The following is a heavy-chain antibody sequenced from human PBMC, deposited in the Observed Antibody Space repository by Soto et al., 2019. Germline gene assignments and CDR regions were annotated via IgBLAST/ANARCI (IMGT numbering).Heavy chain of an antibody. CDR1: GYTFTSYG. V-gene: IGHV1-18*01. D-gene: IGHD2-2*01. Sequence: VSVKVSCKASGYTFTSYGISWVRQAPGQGLEWMGWISAYNGNTNYAQKLQGRVTMTTDTSTSTAYMELRSLRSDDTAVYYCARDRVVPAAMPGWFDPWGQGTLVTVSS. J-gene: IGHJ5*02. CDR2: ISAYNGNT. CDR3: ARDRVVPAAMPGWFDP.